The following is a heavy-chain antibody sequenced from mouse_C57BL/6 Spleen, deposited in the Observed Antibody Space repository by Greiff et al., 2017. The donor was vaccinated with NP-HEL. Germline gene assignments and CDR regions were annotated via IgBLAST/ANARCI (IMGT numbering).Heavy chain of an antibody. CDR3: TRAELLFDY. CDR2: IDPETGGT. V-gene: IGHV1-15*01. J-gene: IGHJ2*01. CDR1: GYTFTDYE. Sequence: VHLVESGAELVRPGASVTLSCKASGYTFTDYEMHWVKQTPVHGLEWIGAIDPETGGTAYNQKFKGKAILTADKSSSTAYMELRSLTSEDSAVYYCTRAELLFDYWGQGTTLTVSS.